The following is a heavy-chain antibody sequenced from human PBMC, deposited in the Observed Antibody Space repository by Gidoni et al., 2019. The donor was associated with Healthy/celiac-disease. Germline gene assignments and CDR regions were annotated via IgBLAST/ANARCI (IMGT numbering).Heavy chain of an antibody. J-gene: IGHJ4*02. CDR2: INHSGDT. CDR1: GGSFSGYY. Sequence: QVQLQQWGAGLLTPTETLSLTCAVYGGSFSGYYCSWLRQPPGKGLEWIGEINHSGDTNTNPSLKSRVTISVDTSKNQFSRKLSSVTAADTAVYYCARCPVYGSGSYYRPDYWGQGTLVTVSS. D-gene: IGHD3-10*01. CDR3: ARCPVYGSGSYYRPDY. V-gene: IGHV4-34*01.